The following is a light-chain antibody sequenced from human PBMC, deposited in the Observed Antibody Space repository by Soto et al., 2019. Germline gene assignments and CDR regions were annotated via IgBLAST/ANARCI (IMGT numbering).Light chain of an antibody. V-gene: IGKV1-33*01. CDR2: GAS. CDR1: QDIRTS. Sequence: DIQMTQSPSSLSASVGARVTITCQASQDIRTSVSWFQQKPGRAPKLLLYGASYLETGVPSRFRGSGSGTDFTFTNSSLQPEDIATYYCQHYNNLPPFTFGPGNKVDIK. CDR3: QHYNNLPPFT. J-gene: IGKJ3*01.